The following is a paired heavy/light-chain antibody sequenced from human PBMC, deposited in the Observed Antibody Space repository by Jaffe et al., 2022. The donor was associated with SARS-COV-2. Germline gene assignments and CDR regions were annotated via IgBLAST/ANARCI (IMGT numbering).Light chain of an antibody. V-gene: IGLV2-14*01. CDR3: SSYTSSSTYV. CDR1: SSDVGVYNY. J-gene: IGLJ1*01. Sequence: QSALTQPASVSGSPGQSITISCTGTSSDVGVYNYVSWYQQYPGKAPKLMIYDVSNRPSGVSNRFSGSKSGNTASLTISGLQAEDEGDYYCSSYTSSSTYVFGAGTKVTVL. CDR2: DVS.
Heavy chain of an antibody. D-gene: IGHD5-12*01. CDR1: GFTFSSFG. V-gene: IGHV3-30*04. CDR2: ISFDGSNT. Sequence: QVQLVESGGGVVQPGRSLRLSCAASGFTFSSFGFHWVRQAPGKGLDWVAAISFDGSNTYYADSVKGRFTISRDNSKNTVHLQMNSLRDEDTAMYYCARERDGYNHLYWFDYWGQGTLVTVSS. J-gene: IGHJ4*02. CDR3: ARERDGYNHLYWFDY.